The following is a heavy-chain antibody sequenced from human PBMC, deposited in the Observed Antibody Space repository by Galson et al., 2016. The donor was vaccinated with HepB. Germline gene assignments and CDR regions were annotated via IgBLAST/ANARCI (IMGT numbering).Heavy chain of an antibody. CDR1: GFTFSSYG. D-gene: IGHD3-10*01. CDR2: IWYDGTNK. CDR3: VYDYGSGGGPYSFALDV. V-gene: IGHV3-33*01. J-gene: IGHJ6*02. Sequence: SLRLSCAASGFTFSSYGMHWVRQAPGKGLEWVAVIWYDGTNKYYADSVRGRFTISRDNSEDTLFLQMNSLRAEDTAVYYCVYDYGSGGGPYSFALDVWAKGPRSPSP.